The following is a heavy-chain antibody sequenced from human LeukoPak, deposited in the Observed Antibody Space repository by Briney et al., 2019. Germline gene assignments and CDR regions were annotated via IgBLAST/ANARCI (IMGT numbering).Heavy chain of an antibody. CDR2: IRYDGSYT. J-gene: IGHJ4*02. V-gene: IGHV3-74*01. Sequence: TGGSLRLSCEASGFTFSGNWMHWVRQAPGKGLVWVSRIRYDGSYTSYADSVKGRFTISRDNAHNTLYLQMNSLRPGDTAVYYCAKDDYHRHWGQGTLVTVSS. CDR3: AKDDYHRH. D-gene: IGHD4/OR15-4a*01. CDR1: GFTFSGNW.